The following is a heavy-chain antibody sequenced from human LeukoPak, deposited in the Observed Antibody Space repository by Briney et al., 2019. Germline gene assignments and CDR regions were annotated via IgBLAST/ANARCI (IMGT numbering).Heavy chain of an antibody. CDR1: GRSISSSSYY. D-gene: IGHD6-6*01. CDR3: ARDPYSSSPWSGY. V-gene: IGHV4-39*06. Sequence: SETLSLTCTVSGRSISSSSYYWGWIRQPPGKGLEWIGSIYYSGSTYYNPSLKSRVTISVDTSKNQFALKLSSVTAADTAVYYCARDPYSSSPWSGYWGQGTLVTVSS. J-gene: IGHJ4*02. CDR2: IYYSGST.